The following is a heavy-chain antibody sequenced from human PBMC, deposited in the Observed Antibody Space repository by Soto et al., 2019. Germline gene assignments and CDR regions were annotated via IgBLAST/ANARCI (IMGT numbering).Heavy chain of an antibody. Sequence: QVTLKGSGPVLVKPTETLTLTCTVSGFSLSNARMGVSWIRQPPGKALEWLAHIFSNDEKSYSTSLKSRLTISKDTSKSQVVLTMTNMDPVDTATCYCARLVRDYPEGAYDYWGQGTLVTVSS. J-gene: IGHJ4*02. V-gene: IGHV2-26*01. CDR2: IFSNDEK. CDR3: ARLVRDYPEGAYDY. CDR1: GFSLSNARMG. D-gene: IGHD4-17*01.